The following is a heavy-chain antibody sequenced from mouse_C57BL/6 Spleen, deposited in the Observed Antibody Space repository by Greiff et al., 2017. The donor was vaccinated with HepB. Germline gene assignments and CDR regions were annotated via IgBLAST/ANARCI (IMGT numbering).Heavy chain of an antibody. CDR2: IYPRSGNT. V-gene: IGHV1-81*01. J-gene: IGHJ4*01. CDR3: ARCRYDYDVDYAMDY. Sequence: QVQLQQSGAELARPGASVKLSCKASGYTFTSYGISWVKQRTGQGLEWIGEIYPRSGNTYYNEKFKGKATLTADKSSSKAYMELRSLTSEDSAVYFCARCRYDYDVDYAMDYWGQGTSVTVSS. D-gene: IGHD2-4*01. CDR1: GYTFTSYG.